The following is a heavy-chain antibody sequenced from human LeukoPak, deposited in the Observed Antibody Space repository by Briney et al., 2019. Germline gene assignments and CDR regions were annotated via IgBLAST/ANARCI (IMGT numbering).Heavy chain of an antibody. J-gene: IGHJ4*02. D-gene: IGHD2-15*01. CDR3: AATHSYFDY. Sequence: SQTLSLTCAISGDSVSSNSATRNWIRQSPSRGLEWLGRTYHRSKWYNDYAISVKSRITINPDTSKNQFSLQLNSVTAEDTAVYYCAATHSYFDYWGQGTLVTVSS. V-gene: IGHV6-1*01. CDR1: GDSVSSNSAT. CDR2: TYHRSKWYN.